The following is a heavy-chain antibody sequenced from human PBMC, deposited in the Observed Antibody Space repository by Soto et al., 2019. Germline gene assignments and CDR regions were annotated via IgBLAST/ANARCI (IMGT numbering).Heavy chain of an antibody. CDR3: ARDSRTPSGGMDV. J-gene: IGHJ6*02. V-gene: IGHV4-30-4*01. Sequence: SEKRSVTCSVSGGSINRGDYHGSWIRQFPGKGLEWIGGIYYSASTYYNPALVSRITISLDTSKNQFSLKLTSVTAAHTAVYYCARDSRTPSGGMDVWGQGTTVT. CDR2: IYYSAST. CDR1: GGSINRGDYH.